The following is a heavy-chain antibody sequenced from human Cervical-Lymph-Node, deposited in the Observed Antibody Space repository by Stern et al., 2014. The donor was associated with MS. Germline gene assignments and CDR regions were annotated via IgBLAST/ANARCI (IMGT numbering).Heavy chain of an antibody. CDR3: TTGVVVKGSSCLDL. V-gene: IGHV3-15*01. D-gene: IGHD3-22*01. CDR2: IKSKTDGGTA. J-gene: IGHJ4*02. CDR1: GFHFRNAW. Sequence: QLVESVGGLEKPGGSLRLSFASSGFHFRNAWWTWVRQAPGKRREGVGRIKSKTDGGTADYAAPVKGRFTISRDDSKDTLYLQMNSLKTEDTAVYYCTTGVVVKGSSCLDLWGQGTLVTVSS.